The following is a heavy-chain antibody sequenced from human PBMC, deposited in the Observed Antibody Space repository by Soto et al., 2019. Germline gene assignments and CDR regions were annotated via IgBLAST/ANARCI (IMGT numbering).Heavy chain of an antibody. J-gene: IGHJ6*03. CDR1: GYTFTSYG. V-gene: IGHV1-18*01. CDR2: ISAYNGNT. CDR3: ARVGEIDYDFWTGYYYYMDV. Sequence: ASVKVSCKASGYTFTSYGISWVRQAPGQGLEWLGWISAYNGNTNYAQKLQGRVTMTTDTSTSTAYMELRSLRSDDTAVYYCARVGEIDYDFWTGYYYYMDVWGKGTTVTVSS. D-gene: IGHD3-3*01.